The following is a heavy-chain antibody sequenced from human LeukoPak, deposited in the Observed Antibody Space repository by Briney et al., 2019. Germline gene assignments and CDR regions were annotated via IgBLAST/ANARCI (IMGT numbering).Heavy chain of an antibody. CDR3: AKDLNPLYSSSWEGAFDI. D-gene: IGHD6-13*01. Sequence: PGRSLRLSCAASGLTFSSYGMHWVRQAAGKGLEWVAVISYDGSNKYYADSVKGRLTISRDNSKNTLYLQMNSLRPEDTAVYYCAKDLNPLYSSSWEGAFDIWGQGTMVTVSS. V-gene: IGHV3-30*18. CDR1: GLTFSSYG. J-gene: IGHJ3*02. CDR2: ISYDGSNK.